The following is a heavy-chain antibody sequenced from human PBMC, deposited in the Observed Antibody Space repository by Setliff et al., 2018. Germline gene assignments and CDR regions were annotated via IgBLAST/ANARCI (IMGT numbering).Heavy chain of an antibody. CDR3: ARLGSARYDSSGYYPDNWFDP. D-gene: IGHD3-22*01. CDR2: IYYSGST. J-gene: IGHJ5*02. CDR1: GGSISSSSYY. Sequence: SETLSLTCTVSGGSISSSSYYWGWIRQPPGKGLEWIGSIYYSGSTYYNPSLKSRVTISVDTSKNQFSLKLSSVTAADTTVYYCARLGSARYDSSGYYPDNWFDPWGQGTLVTVSS. V-gene: IGHV4-39*01.